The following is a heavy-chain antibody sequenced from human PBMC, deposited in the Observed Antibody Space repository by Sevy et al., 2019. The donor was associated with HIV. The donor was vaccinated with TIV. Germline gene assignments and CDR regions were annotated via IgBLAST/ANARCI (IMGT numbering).Heavy chain of an antibody. CDR1: GFTISSYW. CDR2: IKQDGSVK. D-gene: IGHD2-15*01. J-gene: IGHJ6*02. V-gene: IGHV3-7*03. CDR3: TREDIVLGEDNYYGMDV. Sequence: GGSLRLSCAASGFTISSYWVTWVRQAPGKGLEWVANIKQDGSVKKYLDSVRGRFTISRDTSKNTVYLEMKSLRAEDTAVYYCTREDIVLGEDNYYGMDVWGHGTTVTVSS.